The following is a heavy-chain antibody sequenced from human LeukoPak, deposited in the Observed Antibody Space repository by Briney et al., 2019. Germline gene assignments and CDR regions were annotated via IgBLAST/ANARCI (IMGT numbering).Heavy chain of an antibody. Sequence: PGRSLRLSCAASGFTFSSYGMHWVRQAPGKGLEWVSGISWNSGSIGYADSVKGRFTISRDNAKNSLYLQMNSLRAEDTALYYCAKDTSAVVATSFDYWGQGTLVTVSS. CDR2: ISWNSGSI. D-gene: IGHD2-15*01. CDR3: AKDTSAVVATSFDY. J-gene: IGHJ4*02. CDR1: GFTFSSYG. V-gene: IGHV3-9*01.